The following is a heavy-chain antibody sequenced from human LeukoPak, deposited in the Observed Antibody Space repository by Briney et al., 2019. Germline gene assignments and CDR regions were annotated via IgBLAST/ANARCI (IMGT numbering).Heavy chain of an antibody. CDR2: IYYSGST. D-gene: IGHD3-3*01. J-gene: IGHJ6*02. CDR1: GGSISSYY. V-gene: IGHV4-59*08. Sequence: SETLSLTCTVSGGSISSYYWSWIRQPPGKGLEWIGYIYYSGSTNYNPSLKSRVTISVDTSKNQFSLKLSSVTAADTAVYYCARHRGSGSAIYGMDVWGQGTTVTVCS. CDR3: ARHRGSGSAIYGMDV.